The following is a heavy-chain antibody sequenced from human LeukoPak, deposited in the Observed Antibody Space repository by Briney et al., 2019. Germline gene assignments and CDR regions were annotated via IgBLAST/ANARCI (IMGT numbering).Heavy chain of an antibody. CDR2: IIPIFGTA. D-gene: IGHD3-22*01. CDR3: ARDSKYYYDSSGYYGTSYFDY. Sequence: SVKVSXKASGGTFSSYAISWVRQAPGQGLEWMGRIIPIFGTANYAQKFQGRVTITTDESTSTAYMELSSLRSGDTAVYYCARDSKYYYDSSGYYGTSYFDYWGQGTLVTVSS. J-gene: IGHJ4*02. CDR1: GGTFSSYA. V-gene: IGHV1-69*05.